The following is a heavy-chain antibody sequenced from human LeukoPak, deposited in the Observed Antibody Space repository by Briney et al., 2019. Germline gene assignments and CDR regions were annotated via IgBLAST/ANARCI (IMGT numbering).Heavy chain of an antibody. Sequence: GGSLRLSCAASGFTFNYFWMHWVRQVPGKGPVWVSGINRDGTATYYADSVKGRFTISRDNAKNTVYLQMNGLRAEDTSVYFCATVSEYWGQGTLVTVSS. V-gene: IGHV3-74*01. CDR1: GFTFNYFW. CDR2: INRDGTAT. J-gene: IGHJ4*02. CDR3: ATVSEY.